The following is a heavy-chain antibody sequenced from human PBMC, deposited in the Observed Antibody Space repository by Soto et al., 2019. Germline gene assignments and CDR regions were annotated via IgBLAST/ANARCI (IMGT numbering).Heavy chain of an antibody. D-gene: IGHD3-16*02. CDR1: GGSISSYY. V-gene: IGHV4-59*01. Sequence: QVQLQESGPGLVKPSETLSLTCTVSGGSISSYYWTWIRQPPGKGLEWIGYIYYTGNINYSPSLKSRVTISLDTSKNQFSLKLNSVTAADTAVYYCAGFWGGYLGDWGQGTLVTVSS. J-gene: IGHJ4*02. CDR2: IYYTGNI. CDR3: AGFWGGYLGD.